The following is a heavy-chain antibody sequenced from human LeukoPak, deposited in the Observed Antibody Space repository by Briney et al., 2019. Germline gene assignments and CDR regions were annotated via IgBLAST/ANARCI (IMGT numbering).Heavy chain of an antibody. J-gene: IGHJ6*02. CDR2: ISAYNGNT. V-gene: IGHV1-18*01. Sequence: ASVKVSCKASGYTFTNYGISWVRQAPGQGLEWMGWISAYNGNTNYAQKLQGRVTMTTDTSTSTAYMELRSLRSDDTAVYYCARDGYDIFPRYGMDVWGQGTTVTVSS. CDR1: GYTFTNYG. D-gene: IGHD3-9*01. CDR3: ARDGYDIFPRYGMDV.